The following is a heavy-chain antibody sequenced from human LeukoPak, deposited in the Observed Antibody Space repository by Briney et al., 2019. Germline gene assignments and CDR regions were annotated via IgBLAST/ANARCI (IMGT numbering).Heavy chain of an antibody. CDR1: GGSISSYY. Sequence: PSETLSLTCTVSGGSISSYYWSWIRQPPGKGLEWIGYIYYSGSTNYNPSLKSRVTISVDKSKNQFSLKLSSVTAADTAVYYCARVVLRYFDWSNAFDIWGQGTMVTVSS. CDR3: ARVVLRYFDWSNAFDI. D-gene: IGHD3-9*01. CDR2: IYYSGST. J-gene: IGHJ3*02. V-gene: IGHV4-59*12.